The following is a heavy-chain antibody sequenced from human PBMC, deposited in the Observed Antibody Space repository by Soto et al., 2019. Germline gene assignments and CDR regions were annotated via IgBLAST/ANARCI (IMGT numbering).Heavy chain of an antibody. Sequence: PGGSLRLSCAASGFNFNIYAMSWVRQAPGRGLECVSGISGNGGVAYYADSVKGRFTISRDNSKNTLNLQMNGLRAEDTAVYFCARDDARYDVLTDFYFVQWGQGTPVTVPS. V-gene: IGHV3-23*01. CDR2: ISGNGGVA. D-gene: IGHD3-9*01. J-gene: IGHJ4*02. CDR3: ARDDARYDVLTDFYFVQ. CDR1: GFNFNIYA.